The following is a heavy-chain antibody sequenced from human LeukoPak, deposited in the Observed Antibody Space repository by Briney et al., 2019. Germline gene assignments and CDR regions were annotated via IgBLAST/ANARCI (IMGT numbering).Heavy chain of an antibody. CDR1: GFTFSSYS. V-gene: IGHV3-48*02. Sequence: TGGSLRLSCAASGFTFSSYSMNWVRQAPGKGLEWVSYISSSSSTIYYADSVKGRFTISRDNAKNSLYLQMNSLRDEDTAVYYCAREPDYDILTGYSRPPGGYYYGMDVWGQGTTVTVSS. J-gene: IGHJ6*02. D-gene: IGHD3-9*01. CDR2: ISSSSSTI. CDR3: AREPDYDILTGYSRPPGGYYYGMDV.